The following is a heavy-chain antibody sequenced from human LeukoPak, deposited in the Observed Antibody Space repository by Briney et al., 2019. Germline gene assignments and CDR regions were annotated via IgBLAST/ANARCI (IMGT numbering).Heavy chain of an antibody. Sequence: SETLSLTCTVSGGSIRSGSHYWAWVRQPPGKGLEWIGSIYYSGSTYYNPSLENRVTISIDTSKNHFSLKLSSLSAADTSVYYCAKRDDSGGNLVDLWGQGTLVTVS. V-gene: IGHV4-39*02. J-gene: IGHJ4*02. CDR2: IYYSGST. CDR1: GGSIRSGSHY. D-gene: IGHD3-22*01. CDR3: AKRDDSGGNLVDL.